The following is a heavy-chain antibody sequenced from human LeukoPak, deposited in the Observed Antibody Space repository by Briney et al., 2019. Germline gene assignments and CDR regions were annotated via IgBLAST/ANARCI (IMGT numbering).Heavy chain of an antibody. J-gene: IGHJ4*02. V-gene: IGHV3-43D*03. Sequence: GGSLRLSCAASGFTFDDYAMHWVRQAPGKGLEWVSLISWDGGSTYYADSVKGRFTISRDNSKNSLYLQMNSLRAEDTALYYCAKDIQSGWSTTFDYWGQGTLVTVSS. CDR3: AKDIQSGWSTTFDY. CDR2: ISWDGGST. D-gene: IGHD6-19*01. CDR1: GFTFDDYA.